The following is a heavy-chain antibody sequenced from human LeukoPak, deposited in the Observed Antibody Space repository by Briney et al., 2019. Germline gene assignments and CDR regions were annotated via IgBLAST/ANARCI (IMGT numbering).Heavy chain of an antibody. D-gene: IGHD1-26*01. J-gene: IGHJ4*02. CDR3: ASIPRLSGSYGDFDY. CDR1: GFTFSSYS. Sequence: GGSLRLSCAASGFTFSSYSMNWVRQAPGKGLEWVSSISSSSSYIYYADSVKGRFTISRDNAKNSLYLQMNSLRAEDTAVYYCASIPRLSGSYGDFDYWAREPWSPSPQ. CDR2: ISSSSSYI. V-gene: IGHV3-21*01.